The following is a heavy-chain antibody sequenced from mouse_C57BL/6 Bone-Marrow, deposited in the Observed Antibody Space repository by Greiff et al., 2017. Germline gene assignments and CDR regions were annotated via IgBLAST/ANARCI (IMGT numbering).Heavy chain of an antibody. CDR2: IWTGRGT. Sequence: VQLQQSGPGLVAPSQSLSITFTVSGFSLTSYAISWVRQPPGKGQEWLGVIWTGRGTNYNSALKSRMSISKDNSKSKVFLKMNSLQTDDTARYYCAIKKGDGYLYYYAMDYWGQGTSVTVSA. CDR1: GFSLTSYA. D-gene: IGHD2-3*01. J-gene: IGHJ4*01. CDR3: AIKKGDGYLYYYAMDY. V-gene: IGHV2-9-1*01.